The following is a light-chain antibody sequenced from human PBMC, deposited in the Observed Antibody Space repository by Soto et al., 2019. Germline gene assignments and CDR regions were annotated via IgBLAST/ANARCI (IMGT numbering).Light chain of an antibody. J-gene: IGKJ4*01. CDR1: QGISSY. V-gene: IGKV1-8*01. CDR3: QQYKRYSLT. Sequence: AIRMTQSPSSLSASTGDRVTITCRASQGISSYLAWYQQKPGKAPKLLIYAASTLQSGVPSRFSGSGSGTDFTLTISCLQSEDFATYYCQQYKRYSLTFGGGTKVEIK. CDR2: AAS.